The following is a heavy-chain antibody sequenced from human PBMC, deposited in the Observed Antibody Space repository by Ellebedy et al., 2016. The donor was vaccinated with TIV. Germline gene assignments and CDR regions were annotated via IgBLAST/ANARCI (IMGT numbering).Heavy chain of an antibody. D-gene: IGHD3-3*01. J-gene: IGHJ5*02. Sequence: MPGGSLRLSCTVSGGTISSSSYYWGWIRQPPGKGLEWIGEINHSGSTNYNPSLKSLVTISVDTSKNQFSLKLSSVTAADTSVYYCARGFWKQFDPWGQGTLVTVSS. V-gene: IGHV4-39*07. CDR2: INHSGST. CDR1: GGTISSSSYY. CDR3: ARGFWKQFDP.